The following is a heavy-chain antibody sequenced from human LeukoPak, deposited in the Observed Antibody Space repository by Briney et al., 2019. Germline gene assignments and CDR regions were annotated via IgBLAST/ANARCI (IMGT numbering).Heavy chain of an antibody. CDR1: GLSLTTGGVG. V-gene: IGHV2-5*02. D-gene: IGHD5-24*01. CDR2: IYWDGDQ. Sequence: SGPTLVKPTQTLTLTCTFSGLSLTTGGVGVGWIRQPPGKALEWLALIYWDGDQRYSPSLKDRLTVTKDTSKNQVFLYMANMDPVEKGTYFXAHSPSDSYKHGGRWYFDLWGRGTPVIVSS. CDR3: AHSPSDSYKHGGRWYFDL. J-gene: IGHJ2*01.